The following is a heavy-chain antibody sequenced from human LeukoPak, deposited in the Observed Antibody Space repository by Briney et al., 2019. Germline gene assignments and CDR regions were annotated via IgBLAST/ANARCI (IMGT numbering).Heavy chain of an antibody. Sequence: PGGSLRLSCAASGFTFSSYGMHWVRHAPGKGLEWVAFIRYDGSNKYYADSVKGRFTISRDNSKNTLYLQMNSLRAEDTAVYYCAKGYSNYGASRPFDYWGQGTLVTVSS. D-gene: IGHD4-11*01. J-gene: IGHJ4*02. V-gene: IGHV3-30*02. CDR3: AKGYSNYGASRPFDY. CDR2: IRYDGSNK. CDR1: GFTFSSYG.